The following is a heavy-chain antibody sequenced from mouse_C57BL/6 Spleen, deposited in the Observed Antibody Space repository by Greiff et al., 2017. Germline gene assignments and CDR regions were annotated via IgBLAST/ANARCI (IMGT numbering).Heavy chain of an antibody. Sequence: QVHVKQPGAELVMPGASVKLSCKASGYTFTSYWMHWVKQRPGQGIEWIGEIDPSDSYTNYNQKVKGKSTLTVDKASSTAYMQLSSLTSADSAVYYCARSLYYSNYWFAYWGQGTLVTVSA. CDR2: IDPSDSYT. D-gene: IGHD2-5*01. CDR1: GYTFTSYW. CDR3: ARSLYYSNYWFAY. V-gene: IGHV1-69*01. J-gene: IGHJ3*01.